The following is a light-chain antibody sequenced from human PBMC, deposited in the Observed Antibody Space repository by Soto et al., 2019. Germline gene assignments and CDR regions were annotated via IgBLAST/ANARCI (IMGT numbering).Light chain of an antibody. J-gene: IGKJ1*01. V-gene: IGKV1-39*01. Sequence: DIHMSQSPSSLSASVGYRFTITCRASQSISRYSNWYQQKPGEAPKPLIYAASSLQSGVPSRLSGSGSGTDFTLTITSLHPEDSATYYCQQSHNTWTFGQGTKVDIK. CDR3: QQSHNTWT. CDR2: AAS. CDR1: QSISRY.